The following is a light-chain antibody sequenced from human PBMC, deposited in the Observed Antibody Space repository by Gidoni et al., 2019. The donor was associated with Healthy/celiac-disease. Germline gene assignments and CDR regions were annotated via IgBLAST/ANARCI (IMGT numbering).Light chain of an antibody. V-gene: IGKV3-11*01. Sequence: EIVLTQSPATLSLSPGERATLSCRASQSVSSYLAWYQQKPGQALRLLIYDASNRATGIPARFSGSGSETDFTLTISSLEPEDFAVYYCQQRSNWPPSITFGQGTRLEIK. CDR2: DAS. CDR3: QQRSNWPPSIT. CDR1: QSVSSY. J-gene: IGKJ5*01.